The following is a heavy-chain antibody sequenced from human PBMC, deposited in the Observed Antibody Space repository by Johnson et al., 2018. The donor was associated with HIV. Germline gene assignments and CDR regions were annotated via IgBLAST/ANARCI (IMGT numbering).Heavy chain of an antibody. CDR2: ISHDGTTT. CDR3: AREDVSSGYAGTFDI. CDR1: VLTLTTII. V-gene: IGHV3-30*04. J-gene: IGHJ3*02. Sequence: VQLVESGGGVVQPGRSLRVSCEVSVLTLTTIIVHWARQAPGKGLEWVSLISHDGTTTAYADSVKGRYTISRDISTNTVYLQMNSLSPEDTAVYYCAREDVSSGYAGTFDIWGQGTLVTVSS. D-gene: IGHD5-12*01.